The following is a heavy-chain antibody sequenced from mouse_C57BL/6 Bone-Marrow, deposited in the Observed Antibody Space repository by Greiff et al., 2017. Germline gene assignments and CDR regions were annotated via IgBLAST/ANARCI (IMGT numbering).Heavy chain of an antibody. J-gene: IGHJ4*01. CDR3: GAVDYAMDD. CDR1: GYAFSSSW. Sequence: VQLQQSGPELVKPGASVKISCKASGYAFSSSWMHWVKQRPGKGLEWIGGIDPGDGDTNYNGKFKGKATLTADTSSSTDNMQLSRLTSEDSAVYYCGAVDYAMDDWGQGTSVTVSS. D-gene: IGHD6-1*01. CDR2: IDPGDGDT. V-gene: IGHV1-82*01.